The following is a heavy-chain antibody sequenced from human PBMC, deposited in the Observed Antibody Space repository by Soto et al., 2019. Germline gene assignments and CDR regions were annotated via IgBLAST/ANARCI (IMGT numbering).Heavy chain of an antibody. J-gene: IGHJ6*04. CDR3: AMVDNYVTPTQQDV. V-gene: IGHV1-18*01. Sequence: ASXKASCKASRYTFTSYAMHWVRQAPGQGXEWMGWIRHXSGNTXYASKVQGRLTXTTDTSTXXAYMELGSLTSDDTAVYSCAMVDNYVTPTQQDVWGKGTTVTVYS. D-gene: IGHD3-16*01. CDR1: RYTFTSYA. CDR2: IRHXSGNT.